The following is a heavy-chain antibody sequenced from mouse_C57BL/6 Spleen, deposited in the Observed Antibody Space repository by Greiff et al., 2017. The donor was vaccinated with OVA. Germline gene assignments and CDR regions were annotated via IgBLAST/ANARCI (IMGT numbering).Heavy chain of an antibody. D-gene: IGHD4-1*01. V-gene: IGHV5-9-1*02. CDR2: ISSGGDYI. Sequence: EVQVVESGEGLVKPGGSLKLSCAASGFTFSSYAMSWVRQTPEQRLEWVAYISSGGDYIYYADTVKGRFTISRDNARNTLYLQMSSLKSEDTARYYCTRGTGIFDYWGQGTTLTVSS. CDR3: TRGTGIFDY. CDR1: GFTFSSYA. J-gene: IGHJ2*01.